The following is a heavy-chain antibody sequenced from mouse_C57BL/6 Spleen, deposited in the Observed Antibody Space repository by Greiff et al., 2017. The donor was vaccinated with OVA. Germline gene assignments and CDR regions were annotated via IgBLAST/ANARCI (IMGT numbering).Heavy chain of an antibody. CDR1: GYSFTGYY. J-gene: IGHJ2*01. V-gene: IGHV1-42*01. CDR2: INPSTGGT. Sequence: EVQLQQSGPELVKPGASVKISCKASGYSFTGYYMNWVKQSPEQSLEWIGEINPSTGGTTYNQKFKAKATLTVDKSSSTAYMQLKSLTSEDSAVYYCARSSPDYWGQGTTLTVSS. CDR3: ARSSPDY.